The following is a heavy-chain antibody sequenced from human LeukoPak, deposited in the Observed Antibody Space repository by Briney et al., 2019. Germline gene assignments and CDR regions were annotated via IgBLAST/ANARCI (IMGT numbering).Heavy chain of an antibody. Sequence: QPGGSLRLSCAASGFTFSMYWMYWVRQAPGKGLEWLASIKVDGSDTYYDDSVKGRFTISRDNSKNTLYLQMNSLRAEDTAVYYCARDSIGSWGDWGQGTLVTVSS. D-gene: IGHD1-26*01. CDR3: ARDSIGSWGD. V-gene: IGHV3-7*01. J-gene: IGHJ4*02. CDR2: IKVDGSDT. CDR1: GFTFSMYW.